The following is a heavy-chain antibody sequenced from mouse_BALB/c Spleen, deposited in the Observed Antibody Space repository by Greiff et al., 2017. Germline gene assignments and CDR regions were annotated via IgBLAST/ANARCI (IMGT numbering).Heavy chain of an antibody. CDR2: ISYSGST. D-gene: IGHD2-4*01. CDR1: GYSITSDYA. J-gene: IGHJ3*01. Sequence: QSGPGLVKPSQSLSLTCTVTGYSITSDYAWTWIRQFPGNKLEWMGYISYSGSTSYNPSLKSRISITRDTSKNQFFLQLNSVTTEDTATYYCAGPIYYDYDGFAYWGQGTLVTVSA. CDR3: AGPIYYDYDGFAY. V-gene: IGHV3-2*02.